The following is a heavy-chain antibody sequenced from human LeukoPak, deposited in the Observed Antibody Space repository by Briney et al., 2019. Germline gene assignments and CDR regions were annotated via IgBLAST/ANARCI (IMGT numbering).Heavy chain of an antibody. CDR1: DDSITMYY. CDR3: ARGRVSSSTWYSTYYYYFYMDV. Sequence: NPSETLSLTCSVSDDSITMYYWTWIRQPPGKGLEWIGYVDHTGSTNFNPSLNGRVSISRDTSKNLFSLRLRSVTAADTAVYFCARGRVSSSTWYSTYYYYFYMDVWGKGPRSPSP. CDR2: VDHTGST. J-gene: IGHJ6*03. D-gene: IGHD4-11*01. V-gene: IGHV4-59*01.